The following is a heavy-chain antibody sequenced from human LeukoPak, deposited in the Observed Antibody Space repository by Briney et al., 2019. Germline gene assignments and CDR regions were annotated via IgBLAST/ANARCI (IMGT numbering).Heavy chain of an antibody. Sequence: SETLSLTCAVSGGSISSSNWWSWVRQPPGKGLEWIGEIYHSGSTNYNPSLKSRVTISVDKSKNQFSLKLSSVTAADTAVYYCAREPAATSPYYYYYMDVWGKGTTVTVSS. D-gene: IGHD6-25*01. CDR3: AREPAATSPYYYYYMDV. J-gene: IGHJ6*03. V-gene: IGHV4-4*02. CDR2: IYHSGST. CDR1: GGSISSSNW.